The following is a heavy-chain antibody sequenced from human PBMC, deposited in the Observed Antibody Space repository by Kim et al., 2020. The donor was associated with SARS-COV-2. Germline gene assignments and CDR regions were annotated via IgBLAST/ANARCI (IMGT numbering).Heavy chain of an antibody. CDR2: IYYSGST. CDR1: GGSISSTSFY. J-gene: IGHJ4*02. D-gene: IGHD3-22*01. CDR3: ARDDGSSGYYNY. Sequence: SETLSLTCIVSGGSISSTSFYWGWIRQPPGKGLEWIGTIYYSGSTFYNPSLKTRVTTSADTSKNQISLKLSSVTAADTAVYYCARDDGSSGYYNYWGQGTLVTVSS. V-gene: IGHV4-39*07.